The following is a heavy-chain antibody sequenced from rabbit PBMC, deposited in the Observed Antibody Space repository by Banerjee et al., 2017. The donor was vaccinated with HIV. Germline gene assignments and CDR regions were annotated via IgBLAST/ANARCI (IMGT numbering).Heavy chain of an antibody. Sequence: QEQLEESGGDLVKPEGSLTLTCTASGFSFSSSYWICWVRQAPGKGLEWIACIYTTSSGTTSYASWAKGRFTISKTSSTTVTLQLNSLTAADTATYFCARYVGGGGGFNLWGPGTLVTVS. D-gene: IGHD5-1*01. CDR3: ARYVGGGGGFNL. J-gene: IGHJ4*01. CDR1: GFSFSSSYW. V-gene: IGHV1S45*01. CDR2: IYTTSSGTT.